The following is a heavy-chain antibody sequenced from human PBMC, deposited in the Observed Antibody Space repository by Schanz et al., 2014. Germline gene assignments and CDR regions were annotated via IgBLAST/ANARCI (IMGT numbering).Heavy chain of an antibody. J-gene: IGHJ4*02. Sequence: QVQLVQSGAEVKRPGSSVKVSCKASGDTFSSYTISWVRQAPGQGLEWMGRIIPVLNIANYAQKFQDRITITADKATSTTYMELSRLRSDDTAVYYCARRASSRTYYDIWGQGTLVTVSS. V-gene: IGHV1-69*02. CDR3: ARRASSRTYYDI. D-gene: IGHD3-10*01. CDR1: GDTFSSYT. CDR2: IIPVLNIA.